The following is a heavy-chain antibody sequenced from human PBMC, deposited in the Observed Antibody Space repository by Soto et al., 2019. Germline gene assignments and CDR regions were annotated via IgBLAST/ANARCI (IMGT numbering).Heavy chain of an antibody. D-gene: IGHD2-2*01. Sequence: ASVKVSCKASGYTFTSYYMHWVRQAPGQGLEWMGIINPSGGSTSYAQKFQGRVTMTRDTSTSTVYMELSSLRSEDTAVYYCARAGSYCSSTSCYYYYYYMDVWSKGTTVTVSS. CDR1: GYTFTSYY. CDR3: ARAGSYCSSTSCYYYYYYMDV. CDR2: INPSGGST. V-gene: IGHV1-46*03. J-gene: IGHJ6*03.